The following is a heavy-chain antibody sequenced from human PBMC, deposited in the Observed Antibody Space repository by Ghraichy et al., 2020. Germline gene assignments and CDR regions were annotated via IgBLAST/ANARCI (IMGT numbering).Heavy chain of an antibody. CDR2: IYYSGST. J-gene: IGHJ4*02. CDR1: GGSVSSGSYY. V-gene: IGHV4-61*01. D-gene: IGHD3-22*01. CDR3: ARVSDYYDSSGLDY. Sequence: SETLSLTCTVSGGSVSSGSYYWSWIRQPPGKGLEWIGYIYYSGSTNYNPSLKSRVTISVDTSKNQFSLKLSSVTAADTAVYYCARVSDYYDSSGLDYWGQGTLVTVSS.